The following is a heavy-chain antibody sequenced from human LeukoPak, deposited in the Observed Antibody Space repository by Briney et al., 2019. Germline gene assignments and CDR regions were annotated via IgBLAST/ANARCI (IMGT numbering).Heavy chain of an antibody. CDR2: VNHSRYT. D-gene: IGHD4-17*01. CDR3: ARQLYGSDY. J-gene: IGHJ4*02. Sequence: SETLSLTCDVSGVSFSTYYWSWIRQSPEKGLEWIGEVNHSRYTNYNPSLKGRVTISVDTSKNQFSLKLSSVTAADTAVYYCARQLYGSDYWGQGTLVTLSS. CDR1: GVSFSTYY. V-gene: IGHV4-34*01.